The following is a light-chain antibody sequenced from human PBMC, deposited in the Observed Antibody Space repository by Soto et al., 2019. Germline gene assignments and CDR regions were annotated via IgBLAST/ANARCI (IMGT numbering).Light chain of an antibody. V-gene: IGLV2-11*01. Sequence: QSALAQPRSVSGSPVQPVTISCTGTSSDVGGYNYVSWYQQHPGKAPKLMICDVNKRPSGVPDRFSGSKSGNTASLTISGLQAEDEADYYCCSYAGSYTLVFGTGTKVTVL. CDR1: SSDVGGYNY. CDR3: CSYAGSYTLV. CDR2: DVN. J-gene: IGLJ1*01.